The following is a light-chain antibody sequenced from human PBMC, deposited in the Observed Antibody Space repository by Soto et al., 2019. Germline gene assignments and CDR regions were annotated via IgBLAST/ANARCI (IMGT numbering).Light chain of an antibody. CDR3: QQRSTWPST. J-gene: IGKJ4*01. CDR2: DAS. Sequence: EDVLTQSAGTLSLSPGERATLSCRASQSVSSTSLAWYQHKPGQAPRLLIYDASSRATGLPARFSGSGSGTDFTITISSLEPEDFAVYYCQQRSTWPSTFGGGTKVDIK. V-gene: IGKV3D-20*02. CDR1: QSVSSTS.